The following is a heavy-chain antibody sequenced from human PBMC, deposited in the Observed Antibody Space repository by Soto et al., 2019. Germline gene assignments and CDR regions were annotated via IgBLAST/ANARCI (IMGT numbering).Heavy chain of an antibody. V-gene: IGHV1-69*01. J-gene: IGHJ6*02. CDR1: GGTFSTYA. D-gene: IGHD6-13*01. CDR3: ARKSSRWYHDYYYSIGI. Sequence: QVQLVQSGAEVKKPGSSVKDSCKASGGTFSTYAISWVLQPPGQELEWMGGIIPIFGTANYAQKFQGRVTITADESTSTAYIELSSVRSEDTAVYSCARKSSRWYHDYYYSIGIWGQGTTVTVSS. CDR2: IIPIFGTA.